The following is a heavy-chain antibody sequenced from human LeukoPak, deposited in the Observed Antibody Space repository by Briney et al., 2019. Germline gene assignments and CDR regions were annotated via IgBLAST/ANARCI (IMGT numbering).Heavy chain of an antibody. CDR3: ARGEIIVATIEAFDI. D-gene: IGHD5-12*01. CDR1: GGTFSSYA. V-gene: IGHV1-69*06. J-gene: IGHJ3*02. CDR2: IIPIFGTA. Sequence: ASVKVSCRASGGTFSSYAISWVRQAPGQGLEWMGGIIPIFGTANYAQKFQGRVTITADKSTSTAYMELSSLRSEDTAVYYCARGEIIVATIEAFDIWGQGTMVTVSS.